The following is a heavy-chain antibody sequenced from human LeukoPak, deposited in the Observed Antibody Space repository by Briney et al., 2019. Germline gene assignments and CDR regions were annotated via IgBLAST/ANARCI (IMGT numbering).Heavy chain of an antibody. CDR3: ARGPVDTAMVPSFDY. J-gene: IGHJ4*02. V-gene: IGHV4-59*01. CDR2: IYYSGST. CDR1: GGSISSYY. D-gene: IGHD5-18*01. Sequence: SETLSLTCTVSGGSISSYYWSWIRQPPGKGLEWIGYIYYSGSTNYNPSLKSRVTISVDTSKNQFSLKLSSVTAADTAVYYCARGPVDTAMVPSFDYWGQGTLVTVSS.